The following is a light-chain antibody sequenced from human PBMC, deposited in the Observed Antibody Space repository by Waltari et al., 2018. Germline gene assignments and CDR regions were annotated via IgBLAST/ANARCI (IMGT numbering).Light chain of an antibody. CDR1: QDINNY. Sequence: DIQMTQSPSSLSASVGDSVTITCQASQDINNYLNWYQQKPGKAPKLLIYDASNLETGVPSRFSVSGSGTTFTFTISSLQPEDIATYYCQQFHSLLTFGGGTKVEIK. J-gene: IGKJ4*01. V-gene: IGKV1-33*01. CDR2: DAS. CDR3: QQFHSLLT.